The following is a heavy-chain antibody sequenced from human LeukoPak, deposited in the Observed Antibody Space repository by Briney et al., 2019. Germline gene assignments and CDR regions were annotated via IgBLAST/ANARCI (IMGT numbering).Heavy chain of an antibody. CDR3: ARIRRYYDSPDWFDP. D-gene: IGHD3-22*01. CDR1: GYTFTGYY. CDR2: INPNSGGT. J-gene: IGHJ5*02. Sequence: GASVKVSCKASGYTFTGYYMHWVRQAPGQGLEWMGWINPNSGGTNYALKFQGRVTMTRDTSISTAYMELSRLRSDDTAVYYCARIRRYYDSPDWFDPWAREPWSPSPQ. V-gene: IGHV1-2*02.